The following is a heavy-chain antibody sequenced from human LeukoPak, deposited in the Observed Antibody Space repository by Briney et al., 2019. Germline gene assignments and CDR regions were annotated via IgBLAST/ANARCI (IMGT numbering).Heavy chain of an antibody. CDR2: ISASGDKT. CDR3: AKDRDGDFYFSMDA. V-gene: IGHV3-23*01. CDR1: NFTFGVYA. J-gene: IGHJ6*03. D-gene: IGHD4-17*01. Sequence: GGSLRLSCAASNFTFGVYAMSWVRQAPGKGLEWISLISASGDKTYYADSVKGRFTVSRDNSRNTMYLQMDSLRAEDTAVYYCAKDRDGDFYFSMDAWGTGTTVIVSS.